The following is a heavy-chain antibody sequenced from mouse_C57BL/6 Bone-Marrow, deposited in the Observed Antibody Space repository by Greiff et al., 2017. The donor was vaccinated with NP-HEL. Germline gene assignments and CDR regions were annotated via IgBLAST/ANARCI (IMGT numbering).Heavy chain of an antibody. CDR1: GYTFTSYG. V-gene: IGHV1-81*01. CDR2: IYPRSGNT. D-gene: IGHD1-1*01. Sequence: QVQLQQSGAELARPGASVKLSCKASGYTFTSYGISWVKQRTGQGLEWIGEIYPRSGNTYYNEKFKGKATLTADKSSSTAYMELRSLTSEDSAVYFCVRKGYYGSSYEWYFDVWGTGTTVTVSS. CDR3: VRKGYYGSSYEWYFDV. J-gene: IGHJ1*03.